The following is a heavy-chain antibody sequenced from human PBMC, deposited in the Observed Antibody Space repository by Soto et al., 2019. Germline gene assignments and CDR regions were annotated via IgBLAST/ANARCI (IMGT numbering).Heavy chain of an antibody. CDR3: ARDGFSGSYYYYYYGMDV. Sequence: GGSLRLSCAASGFTFSSYDMHWVRQATGKGLEWVSAIGTAGDTYYPGSVKGRFTISRENAKNSLYLQMNSLRAGDTAVYYCARDGFSGSYYYYYYGMDVWGQGTTVTVSS. CDR2: IGTAGDT. CDR1: GFTFSSYD. V-gene: IGHV3-13*01. J-gene: IGHJ6*02. D-gene: IGHD1-26*01.